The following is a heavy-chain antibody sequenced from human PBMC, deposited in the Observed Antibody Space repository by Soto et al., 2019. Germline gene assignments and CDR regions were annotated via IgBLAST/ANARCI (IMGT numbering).Heavy chain of an antibody. CDR2: IYYSGGT. V-gene: IGHV4-59*01. CDR1: GGSISSYY. CDR3: ARAARYYYDSSGYYYSYYFDY. D-gene: IGHD3-22*01. J-gene: IGHJ4*02. Sequence: SETLSLTCTVSGGSISSYYWSWIRQPPGKGLEWMGYIYYSGGTNYNPSLKSRVTISVDTSKNQFSLQLSSVTAADTAVYYCARAARYYYDSSGYYYSYYFDYWGQGTLVTVSS.